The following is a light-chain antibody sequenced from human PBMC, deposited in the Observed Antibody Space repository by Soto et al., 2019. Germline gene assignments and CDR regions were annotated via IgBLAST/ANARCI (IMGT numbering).Light chain of an antibody. Sequence: EIVLTQSPGTLSLSPLERATLSCSASQSVSSSYLAWYQQKPGQAPRLLIYGVSSRATGIPDRFSGSGSGTDFTLTISRLEPEDFAVYYCQQYGISPLTFGQGTKVDIK. CDR2: GVS. CDR3: QQYGISPLT. V-gene: IGKV3-20*01. CDR1: QSVSSSY. J-gene: IGKJ1*01.